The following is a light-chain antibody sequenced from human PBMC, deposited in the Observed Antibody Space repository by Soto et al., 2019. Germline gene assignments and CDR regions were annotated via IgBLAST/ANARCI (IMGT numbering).Light chain of an antibody. Sequence: EIVLTQSPGTLSLSPGERVALSCRASQSLNTNLAWYQQKPGQAPRLLIYRASTRATGVPARFSGSGSGTEFTLTISSLQSEDFAVYYCHQYNSWPPWTFGPGTKVDI. CDR1: QSLNTN. CDR3: HQYNSWPPWT. V-gene: IGKV3-15*01. J-gene: IGKJ1*01. CDR2: RAS.